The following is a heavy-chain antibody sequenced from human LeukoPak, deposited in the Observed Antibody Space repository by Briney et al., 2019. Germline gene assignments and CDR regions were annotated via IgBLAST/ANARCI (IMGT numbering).Heavy chain of an antibody. D-gene: IGHD4-23*01. V-gene: IGHV3-7*01. CDR2: IRQDDSEK. CDR3: ATDRKVGTWDPRFNY. Sequence: QPGGSLRLSCSASGFTFSDYWMMWVRQAPGKGLEWVGNIRQDDSEKNYMDSVKGRFTIPRDNAKFSLYLQMNSLRAEDTAIYYCATDRKVGTWDPRFNYWGQGTLVTVSS. J-gene: IGHJ4*02. CDR1: GFTFSDYW.